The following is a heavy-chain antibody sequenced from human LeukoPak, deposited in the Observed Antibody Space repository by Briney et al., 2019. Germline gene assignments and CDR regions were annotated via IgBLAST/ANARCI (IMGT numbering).Heavy chain of an antibody. CDR1: GGSISSGPYF. J-gene: IGHJ4*02. Sequence: SQTLSLTCSVSGGSISSGPYFWSWIRQSPGQGLEWIGSIYYSGSTYYNPSLKSRVTISVDTSKNQFSLKLSSVTAADTAVYYCEIAAAGMGYWGQGTLVTVSS. D-gene: IGHD6-13*01. V-gene: IGHV4-30-2*03. CDR3: EIAAAGMGY. CDR2: IYYSGST.